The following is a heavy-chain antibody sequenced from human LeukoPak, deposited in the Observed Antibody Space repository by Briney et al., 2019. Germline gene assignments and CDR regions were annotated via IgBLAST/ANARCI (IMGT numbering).Heavy chain of an antibody. V-gene: IGHV4-34*01. J-gene: IGHJ4*02. CDR3: ARGRSVDY. CDR1: GGSFSGYY. D-gene: IGHD3-10*01. Sequence: PSETLSLTCAVYGGSFSGYYWSWIRQPPGKGLEWIGEINHSGSTNYNLSLKSRVTISVDTSKNQFSLKLSSVTAADTAVYYCARGRSVDYWGQGTLVTVSS. CDR2: INHSGST.